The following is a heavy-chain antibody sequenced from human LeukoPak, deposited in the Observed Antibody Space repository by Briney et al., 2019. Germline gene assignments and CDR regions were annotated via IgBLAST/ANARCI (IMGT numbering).Heavy chain of an antibody. Sequence: GGSLRLSCAASGFTFSSHGMHWVRQAPGKGLEWVTFISYDGSNKDYADSVKGRFTISRDNSKNTLYLQVDSLRPEDTAVYYCARGGAAGIYGMDAWGQGAIMTVTS. V-gene: IGHV3-30*02. CDR3: ARGGAAGIYGMDA. CDR1: GFTFSSHG. D-gene: IGHD6-13*01. J-gene: IGHJ6*02. CDR2: ISYDGSNK.